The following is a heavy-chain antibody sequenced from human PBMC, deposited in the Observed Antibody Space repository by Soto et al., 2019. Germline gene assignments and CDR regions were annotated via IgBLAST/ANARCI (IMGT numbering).Heavy chain of an antibody. Sequence: KASETLSLTCTVSGGSISNYYWSWIRQAPGAGLEWMGYVYNVGTTNYNPSLKSRVTISVDTSKNQFSLKLISVTAADTAVYYCARSGYYSAESLHLWGQGTLVTLSS. CDR1: GGSISNYY. J-gene: IGHJ1*01. V-gene: IGHV4-59*01. CDR2: VYNVGTT. D-gene: IGHD3-3*01. CDR3: ARSGYYSAESLHL.